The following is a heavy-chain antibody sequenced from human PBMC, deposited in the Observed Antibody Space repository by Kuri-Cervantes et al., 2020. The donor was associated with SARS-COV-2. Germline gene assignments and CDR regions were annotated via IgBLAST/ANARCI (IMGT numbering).Heavy chain of an antibody. CDR2: IYYSGNT. J-gene: IGHJ3*02. CDR3: ARDWGYSYAEGAFDI. D-gene: IGHD5-18*01. CDR1: GGSISGYY. Sequence: GSLRLSCTVSGGSISGYYWSWIRQPPGKGLEWIGYIYYSGNTNYNPSLKSRVTISVDTSKNQFSLKLSSVTAADTAVYYCARDWGYSYAEGAFDIWGQGTMVTVSS. V-gene: IGHV4-59*01.